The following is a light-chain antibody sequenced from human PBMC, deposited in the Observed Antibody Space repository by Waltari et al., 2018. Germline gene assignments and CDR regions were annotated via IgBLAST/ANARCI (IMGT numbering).Light chain of an antibody. CDR2: EAS. CDR1: QSVSSN. Sequence: EIVMTQSPATLSVSPGERANLPCRASQSVSSNLAWYQQKPGQTPRLLIYEASTRPTGIPARFSGSGSGTEFTLSISNLQSEDFAVYYCQQYNTWPPITFGQGTRLEIK. J-gene: IGKJ5*01. CDR3: QQYNTWPPIT. V-gene: IGKV3-15*01.